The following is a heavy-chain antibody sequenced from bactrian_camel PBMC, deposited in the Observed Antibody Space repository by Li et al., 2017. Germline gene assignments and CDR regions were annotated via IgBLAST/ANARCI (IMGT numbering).Heavy chain of an antibody. J-gene: IGHJ7*01. Sequence: QLVESGGGLVQPGGSLRLSCAASGFTFSNYWMYWARQAPGTGLQWVSTGTSGGAAYFADSVKGRFTISRDSAKNTVYLQMNSLKTEDTAVYYCAPTWARDNCGDRCFYYGMDVWGKGTQVTVS. CDR1: GFTFSNYW. D-gene: IGHD1*01. V-gene: IGHV3S25*01. CDR2: GTSGGAA.